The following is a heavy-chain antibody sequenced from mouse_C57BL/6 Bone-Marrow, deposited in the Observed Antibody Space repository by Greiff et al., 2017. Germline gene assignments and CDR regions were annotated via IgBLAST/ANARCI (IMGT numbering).Heavy chain of an antibody. D-gene: IGHD2-12*01. V-gene: IGHV7-3*01. CDR3: ARYRDSYYGCAMDY. J-gene: IGHJ4*01. Sequence: EVKLMESGGGLVQPGGSLSLSCAASGFTFTDYYMSWVRQPPGKALEWLGFIRNKANGYTTAYSASVKGRFTISRDNSQSILYLQMNALRAEDSATYYCARYRDSYYGCAMDYWGKGTSVTVSS. CDR2: IRNKANGYTT. CDR1: GFTFTDYY.